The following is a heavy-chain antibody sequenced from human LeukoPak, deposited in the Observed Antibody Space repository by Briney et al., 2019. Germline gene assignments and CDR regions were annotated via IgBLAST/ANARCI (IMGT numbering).Heavy chain of an antibody. CDR1: GFAFSGYG. Sequence: GGSLRLSCAASGFAFSGYGMHWVRQAPGKGLEWVAFIRYDGSRIYYEDSVEGRFTISRDNSKSMLFLQMNSLRPDDTAVYYCAGIAAIAIYWGQGTLVSVSS. J-gene: IGHJ4*02. D-gene: IGHD2-21*01. V-gene: IGHV3-30*02. CDR3: AGIAAIAIY. CDR2: IRYDGSRI.